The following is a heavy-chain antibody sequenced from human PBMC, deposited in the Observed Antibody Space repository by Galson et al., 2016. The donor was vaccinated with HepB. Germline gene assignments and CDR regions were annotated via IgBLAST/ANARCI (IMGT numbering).Heavy chain of an antibody. CDR1: GASVNSSTW. J-gene: IGHJ5*01. CDR2: IYHTGTS. Sequence: SETLSLTCAVSGASVNSSTWWTWVRQAPGTGLEWIGEIYHTGTSNNNPSPLSRFTMSIDTSRNHFSLNLNAVTAADTAVYYCARASIFPGARMVFDSWGQGILVTVSS. V-gene: IGHV4-4*02. D-gene: IGHD2-2*01. CDR3: ARASIFPGARMVFDS.